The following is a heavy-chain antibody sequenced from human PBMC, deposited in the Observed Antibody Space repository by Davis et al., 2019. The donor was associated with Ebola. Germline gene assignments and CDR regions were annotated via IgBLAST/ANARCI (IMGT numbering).Heavy chain of an antibody. Sequence: PSETLSLTCAVYGGSFSGYYWSWIRQPPGKGLEWIGEINHSGSTNYNPSLKSRVTISVDTSKNQFSLKLSSVTAADTAVYYCARGSWYPGLHYFDYWGQGTLVTVSS. D-gene: IGHD6-13*01. CDR3: ARGSWYPGLHYFDY. CDR2: INHSGST. V-gene: IGHV4-34*01. J-gene: IGHJ4*02. CDR1: GGSFSGYY.